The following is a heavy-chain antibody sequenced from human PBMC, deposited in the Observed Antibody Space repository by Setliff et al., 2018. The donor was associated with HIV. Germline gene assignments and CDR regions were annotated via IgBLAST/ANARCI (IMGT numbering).Heavy chain of an antibody. CDR3: ARVLLRTNPLYGVASNWFDP. V-gene: IGHV3-7*03. CDR2: ISPEGNKK. CDR1: GFTFSDFW. D-gene: IGHD2-8*01. J-gene: IGHJ5*02. Sequence: GSLRLSCAASGFTFSDFWMYWVRQAPGKGLEWVANISPEGNKKYYVGSVKGRFTSSRDNAKSSLFLQMSGLRPENTAVYYCARVLLRTNPLYGVASNWFDPWGQGTLVTVSS.